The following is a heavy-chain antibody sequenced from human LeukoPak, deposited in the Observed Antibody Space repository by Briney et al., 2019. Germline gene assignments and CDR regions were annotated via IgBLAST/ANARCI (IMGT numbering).Heavy chain of an antibody. CDR3: AWHDSSDKLDY. V-gene: IGHV4-59*11. Sequence: SETLSLTCTVSGDSFSSHYWTWIRQPPGRGLEWIGYISYIGTTNYNPSLKSRVTISIDTSKNQFSLKLSSVTAADTAVYHCAWHDSSDKLDYWGQGTLVTVSS. CDR2: ISYIGTT. J-gene: IGHJ4*02. CDR1: GDSFSSHY. D-gene: IGHD3-22*01.